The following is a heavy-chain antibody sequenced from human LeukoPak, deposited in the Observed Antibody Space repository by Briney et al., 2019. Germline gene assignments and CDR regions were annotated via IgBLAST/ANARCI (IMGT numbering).Heavy chain of an antibody. J-gene: IGHJ3*02. CDR3: ARPQDFGLTGMNAFDI. Sequence: GESLKISCKGSGYSFISYWIAWVRQMPGKGLECMGIIYPGDSDTRHSPSFQGQVTISADKSISTAYLQWSSLKASDTAIYYCARPQDFGLTGMNAFDIWGQGTMVTVSS. CDR2: IYPGDSDT. V-gene: IGHV5-51*01. CDR1: GYSFISYW. D-gene: IGHD7-27*01.